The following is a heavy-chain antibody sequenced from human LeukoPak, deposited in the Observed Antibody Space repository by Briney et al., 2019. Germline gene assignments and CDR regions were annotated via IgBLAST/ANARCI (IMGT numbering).Heavy chain of an antibody. D-gene: IGHD3-10*01. V-gene: IGHV4-61*02. CDR1: GGSISSGSYY. CDR3: ARAGSGTYYRGFDY. J-gene: IGHJ4*02. Sequence: SQTLSPTCTVSGGSISSGSYYWSWVRQPADKGLEWIGRIYTSGSTNYNPSLKSRVTISADTSKNQFSLKLSSVTAADTAVHYCARAGSGTYYRGFDYWGQGTLVTVSS. CDR2: IYTSGST.